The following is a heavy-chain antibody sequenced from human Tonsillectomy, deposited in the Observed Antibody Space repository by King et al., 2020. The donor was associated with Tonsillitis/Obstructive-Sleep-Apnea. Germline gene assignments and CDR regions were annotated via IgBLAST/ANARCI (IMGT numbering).Heavy chain of an antibody. CDR2: IEPTDSYT. CDR1: GYSFTSYW. CDR3: ARLSCSSANCYFYYGMDV. J-gene: IGHJ6*02. V-gene: IGHV5-10-1*01. Sequence: VQLVQSGAEVIKPGESLRISCQGSGYSFTSYWISWVRQMPGKGLEWMGRIEPTDSYTNYGPSFQGHVTISADKSIGTAFLQWSSLKASDTAIYYCARLSCSSANCYFYYGMDVWGQGTRVTVSS. D-gene: IGHD2-2*01.